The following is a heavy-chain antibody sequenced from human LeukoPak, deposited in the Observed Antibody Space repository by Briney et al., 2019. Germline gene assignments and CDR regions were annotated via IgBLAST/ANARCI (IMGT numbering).Heavy chain of an antibody. V-gene: IGHV3-30*18. CDR3: AELGITMIGGV. CDR2: ISFDGSSK. CDR1: GFTFSSYG. Sequence: PGGSLRLSCAASGFTFSSYGMHWVRQAPGKGLEWVGVISFDGSSKDYAQSVKGRFTISRDNSKNTLYLQMDSLRVEDTAVYYCAELGITMIGGVWGKGTTVTISS. D-gene: IGHD3-10*02. J-gene: IGHJ6*04.